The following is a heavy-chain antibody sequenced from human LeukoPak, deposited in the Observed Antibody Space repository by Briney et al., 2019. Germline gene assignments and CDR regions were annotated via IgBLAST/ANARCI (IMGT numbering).Heavy chain of an antibody. CDR3: ARDFRDRSMPIEY. Sequence: GRSLRLSCAASGFTFSDYYMSWIRQAPGKGLDWLSYISSSAISTHYADSVKGRFTISRANAKNSMFLQMNSLRAEDTAVYYCARDFRDRSMPIEYWGQGTLVTVSS. CDR2: ISSSAIST. J-gene: IGHJ4*02. V-gene: IGHV3-11*01. CDR1: GFTFSDYY. D-gene: IGHD2/OR15-2a*01.